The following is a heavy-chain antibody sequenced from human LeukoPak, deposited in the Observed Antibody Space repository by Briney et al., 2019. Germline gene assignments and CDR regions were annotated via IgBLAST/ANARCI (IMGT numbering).Heavy chain of an antibody. CDR3: AKGSGSYLSPLYYFDC. CDR2: INHSGST. Sequence: PSETLSLTCAVYGGSFSGYYWSWIRQPPAKGLEWIGEINHSGSTNYNPSLKSRVTISVDTSKNQFSLKLSSVTAADAAVYYCAKGSGSYLSPLYYFDCWGQGTLVTVSS. D-gene: IGHD1-26*01. CDR1: GGSFSGYY. V-gene: IGHV4-34*01. J-gene: IGHJ4*02.